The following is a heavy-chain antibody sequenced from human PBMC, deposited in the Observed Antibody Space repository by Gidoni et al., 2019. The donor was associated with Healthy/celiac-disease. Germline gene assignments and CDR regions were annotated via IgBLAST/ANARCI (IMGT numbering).Heavy chain of an antibody. CDR1: GFTFSSYS. D-gene: IGHD3-10*01. J-gene: IGHJ6*02. V-gene: IGHV3-48*02. CDR3: ARELGYYGSGRDYYGMDA. Sequence: EVQLVESGGGLVQPGGSLRLSCEASGFTFSSYSMNWVRQAPGKGLEWGSYISRSSSTIYYADSVKGRFTISRDNAKNSLYLQMNSLRDEDTAVYYCARELGYYGSGRDYYGMDAWGQGTTVTVSS. CDR2: ISRSSSTI.